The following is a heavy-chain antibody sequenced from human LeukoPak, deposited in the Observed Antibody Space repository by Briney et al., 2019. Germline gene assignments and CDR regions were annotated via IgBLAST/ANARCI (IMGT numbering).Heavy chain of an antibody. CDR3: ARHVIVYYDSSGYYFEYNWFDP. J-gene: IGHJ5*02. D-gene: IGHD3-22*01. CDR1: GGSISSSSYY. CDR2: IYYSGST. V-gene: IGHV4-39*01. Sequence: SETLSLTCTVSGGSISSSSYYWGWIRQPPGKGLEWIGSIYYSGSTYYNPSLKSRVTISVDTSKNQFSLKLSSVTAADTAVYYCARHVIVYYDSSGYYFEYNWFDPWGQGTLVTVSS.